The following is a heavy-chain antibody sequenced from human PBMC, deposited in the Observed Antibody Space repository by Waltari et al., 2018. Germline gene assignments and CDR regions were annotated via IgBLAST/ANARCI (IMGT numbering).Heavy chain of an antibody. V-gene: IGHV1-69*01. CDR2: IIPIFGTA. J-gene: IGHJ4*02. D-gene: IGHD3-9*01. CDR3: ARDWGGYDILTGYYDY. Sequence: QVQLVQSGAEVKKPGSSVKVSCKASGGTFSSYAISWVRQAPGQGLEWMGGIIPIFGTANYAQKFQGRVTITADESTSTAYMELSSLRSEDTAVYYCARDWGGYDILTGYYDYWGQGTRVTVSS. CDR1: GGTFSSYA.